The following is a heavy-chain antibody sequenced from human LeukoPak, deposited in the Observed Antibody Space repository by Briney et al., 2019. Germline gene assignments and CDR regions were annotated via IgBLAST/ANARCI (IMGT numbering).Heavy chain of an antibody. CDR3: TTSGSYWVHFDY. V-gene: IGHV3-23*01. CDR2: MSGSGGIT. J-gene: IGHJ4*02. D-gene: IGHD1-26*01. CDR1: GFTFSSYG. Sequence: GGSLRLSCAASGFTFSSYGMSWVRQAPGKGLEWVSAMSGSGGITYYADSVKGRFTISRDNSKNTLYLQMNSLKTEDTAVYYCTTSGSYWVHFDYWGQGTLVTVSS.